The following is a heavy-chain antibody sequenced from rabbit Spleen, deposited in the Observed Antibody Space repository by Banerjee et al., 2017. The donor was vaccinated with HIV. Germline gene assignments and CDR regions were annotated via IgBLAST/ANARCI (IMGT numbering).Heavy chain of an antibody. CDR3: ARNFAL. CDR2: IYTGSGST. V-gene: IGHV1S45*01. CDR1: GFDFSSYY. Sequence: QEQLKESGGGLVQPGGSLKLSCKASGFDFSSYYMCWVRQAPGKGLEWIGCIYTGSGSTYYASWAKGRFTISKASSTTVTLQMTSLTAADTATYFCARNFALWGPGTLVTVS. J-gene: IGHJ4*01.